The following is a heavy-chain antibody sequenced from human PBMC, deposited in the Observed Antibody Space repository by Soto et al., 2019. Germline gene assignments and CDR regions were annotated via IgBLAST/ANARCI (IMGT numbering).Heavy chain of an antibody. D-gene: IGHD2-15*01. V-gene: IGHV1-46*01. J-gene: IGHJ4*02. CDR2: INPSDGST. Sequence: ASVKVSCKASGYTFTSYYMYWVRQAPGQGLEWMGIINPSDGSTSYAQKFQGRVTMTRDTSTSTVYMELSSLRSEDTAVYYCARDYCSGGTCNGYFDSWGQGTLVTVSS. CDR3: ARDYCSGGTCNGYFDS. CDR1: GYTFTSYY.